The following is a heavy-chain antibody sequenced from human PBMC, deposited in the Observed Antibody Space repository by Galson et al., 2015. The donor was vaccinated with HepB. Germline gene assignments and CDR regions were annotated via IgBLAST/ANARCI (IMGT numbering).Heavy chain of an antibody. J-gene: IGHJ6*02. D-gene: IGHD6-6*01. V-gene: IGHV1-8*01. CDR3: ARGRIAARLYYYYGMDV. CDR1: GYTFTSYD. CDR2: MNPNSGNT. Sequence: SVKVSCKASGYTFTSYDINWVRQATGQGLEWMGWMNPNSGNTGYAQKFQGRVTMTRNTSISTAYMELSSLRSEDTAVYYCARGRIAARLYYYYGMDVWGQGTTVTVSS.